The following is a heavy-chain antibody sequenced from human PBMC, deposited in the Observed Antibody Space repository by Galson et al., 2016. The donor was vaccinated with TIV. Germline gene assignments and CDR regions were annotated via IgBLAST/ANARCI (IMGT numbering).Heavy chain of an antibody. CDR2: INAGNGDT. Sequence: SGYTFTTHPIHWVRQAPGQRPEWMGWINAGNGDTKYSQRFQGRVTFTRDTSASTAYMELSSLTYEDTAVYYCARPPYCGDYGYKYDSWGQGTLVTVSS. V-gene: IGHV1-3*01. D-gene: IGHD2-21*02. J-gene: IGHJ4*02. CDR3: ARPPYCGDYGYKYDS. CDR1: GYTFTTHP.